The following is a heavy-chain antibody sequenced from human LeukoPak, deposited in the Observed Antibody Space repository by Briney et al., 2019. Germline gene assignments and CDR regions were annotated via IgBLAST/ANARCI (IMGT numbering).Heavy chain of an antibody. D-gene: IGHD6-19*01. CDR2: INHSGST. Sequence: SETLSLTCAVYGGSFSGYYWSWIRQPPGKGLEWIGEINHSGSTNYDPSLKSRVTISVDTSKNQFSLKLSSVTAADTAVYYCATPTAGSSGWYGDAFDIWGQGTMVTVSS. V-gene: IGHV4-34*01. CDR3: ATPTAGSSGWYGDAFDI. J-gene: IGHJ3*02. CDR1: GGSFSGYY.